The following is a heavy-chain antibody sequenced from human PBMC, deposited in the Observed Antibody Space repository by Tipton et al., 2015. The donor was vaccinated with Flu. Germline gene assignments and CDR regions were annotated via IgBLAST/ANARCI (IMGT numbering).Heavy chain of an antibody. CDR1: GYTFTGYW. V-gene: IGHV1-2*02. Sequence: QLVQSGAEVKKPGASVKVSCKASGYTFTGYWMNWVRQAPGQGLEWVGSINPSNGDTRYAPKLQGRVTLTRDMSIATTFMDLSGLRFDDTAVYYCTRDSAPGWDCWGQGTLVTVSS. CDR3: TRDSAPGWDC. CDR2: INPSNGDT. J-gene: IGHJ4*02.